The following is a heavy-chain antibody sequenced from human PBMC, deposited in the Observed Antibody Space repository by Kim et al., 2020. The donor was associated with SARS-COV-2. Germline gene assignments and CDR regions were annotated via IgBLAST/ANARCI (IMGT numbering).Heavy chain of an antibody. Sequence: SQTLSLTCAVYGGSFSGYYWSWIRQPPGKGLEWIGEINHSGSTNYNPSLKSRVTISVDTSKNQFSLKLSSVTAADTAVYYCARGSAKSGYSYVYYFDYWGQGTMVTVSS. D-gene: IGHD5-18*01. CDR2: INHSGST. J-gene: IGHJ4*02. CDR3: ARGSAKSGYSYVYYFDY. V-gene: IGHV4-34*01. CDR1: GGSFSGYY.